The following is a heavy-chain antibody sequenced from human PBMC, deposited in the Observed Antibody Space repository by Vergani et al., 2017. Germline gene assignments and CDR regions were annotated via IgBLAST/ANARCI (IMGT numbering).Heavy chain of an antibody. Sequence: QVQLVQSGAEVKKPGASVKVSCKASGYTFTGYYMHWVRQAPGQGLEWMGWINPNSGGTNYAQKFQGSVTMTRDTSISTAYMELSRLRSDDKAVYYCARSRPLSVVVVPAATPRAFDIWGQGTMVTVSS. CDR2: INPNSGGT. D-gene: IGHD2-2*01. CDR1: GYTFTGYY. J-gene: IGHJ3*02. CDR3: ARSRPLSVVVVPAATPRAFDI. V-gene: IGHV1-2*02.